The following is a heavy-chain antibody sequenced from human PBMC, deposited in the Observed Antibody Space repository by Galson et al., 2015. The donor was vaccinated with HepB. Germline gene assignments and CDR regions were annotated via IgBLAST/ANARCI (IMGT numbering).Heavy chain of an antibody. V-gene: IGHV1-18*01. CDR1: GYTFSTYS. D-gene: IGHD2-15*01. J-gene: IGHJ5*02. CDR2: ISPYNRYT. CDR3: ARGALVVVVGATQNNWFDP. Sequence: SVKVSCKASGYTFSTYSITWVRQAPGQGLEWMGWISPYNRYTAYARKFQGRVTMTTDTSTSTAYMELRSLRSDDTAVYYCARGALVVVVGATQNNWFDPWGQGTLVTVSS.